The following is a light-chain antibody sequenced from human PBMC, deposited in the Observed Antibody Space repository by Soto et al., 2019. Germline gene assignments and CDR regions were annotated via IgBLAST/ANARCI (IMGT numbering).Light chain of an antibody. Sequence: EIVLTQSPGTLSLSPGERATLSCRASQSVSSSYLAWYQQKPGQAPRLLIYGASSRATGIPDRFSGSGSGTDFTLTISRLEPEXXXXYYCQQYGSSPPMYTFGQGTKLEIK. J-gene: IGKJ2*01. CDR2: GAS. CDR1: QSVSSSY. CDR3: QQYGSSPPMYT. V-gene: IGKV3-20*01.